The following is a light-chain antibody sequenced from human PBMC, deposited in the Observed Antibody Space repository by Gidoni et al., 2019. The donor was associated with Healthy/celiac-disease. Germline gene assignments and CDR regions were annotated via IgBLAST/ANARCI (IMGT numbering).Light chain of an antibody. CDR3: QQYNNWPPGYT. CDR1: QSVSSN. V-gene: IGKV3-15*01. J-gene: IGKJ2*01. Sequence: EIVMTQSPATLSVSPGERATLSCRASQSVSSNLAWYQQKPGQAPRLLIYGASTRATGIPARCSGSGSGTEFTLTISSLQSEDFAVYYCQQYNNWPPGYTFXQXTKLEIK. CDR2: GAS.